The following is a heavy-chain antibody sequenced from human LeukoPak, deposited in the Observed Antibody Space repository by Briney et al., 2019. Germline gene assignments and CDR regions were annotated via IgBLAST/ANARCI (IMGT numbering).Heavy chain of an antibody. V-gene: IGHV1-69*13. D-gene: IGHD4-11*01. CDR1: GGTFSSYA. CDR3: ARDPLVVTTSGHDLDY. CDR2: IIPIFGTA. J-gene: IGHJ4*02. Sequence: GASVKVSCKASGGTFSSYAISWVRQAPGQGLEWMGGIIPIFGTANYAQKFQGRVTITADESTSTAYMELSSLRSEDTAVYYCARDPLVVTTSGHDLDYWGQGTLVTVSS.